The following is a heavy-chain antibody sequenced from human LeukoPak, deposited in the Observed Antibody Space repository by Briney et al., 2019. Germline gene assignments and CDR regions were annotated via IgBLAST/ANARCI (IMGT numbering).Heavy chain of an antibody. CDR3: ARDSSGWPFGDYGMDV. Sequence: GASVKVSCKASGYTFTSYGISWVRQAPGQGLEWMGWISAYNGNTNYAQKLQGRVTMTTDTSTSTAYMELRSLRSDDTAVYYCARDSSGWPFGDYGMDVWGQGTTVTVSS. CDR2: ISAYNGNT. V-gene: IGHV1-18*01. CDR1: GYTFTSYG. D-gene: IGHD6-19*01. J-gene: IGHJ6*02.